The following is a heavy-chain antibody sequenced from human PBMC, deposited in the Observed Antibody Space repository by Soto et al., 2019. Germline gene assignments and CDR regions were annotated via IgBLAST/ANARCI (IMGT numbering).Heavy chain of an antibody. CDR2: ISGSGGST. V-gene: IGHV3-23*01. CDR3: AKDLITMVRGVMSYYYGMDV. Sequence: GGSLRLSCAASGFTFSSYAMSWVRQAPGKGLEWVSAISGSGGSTYYADPVKGRFTISRDNSKNTLYLQMNSLRAEDTAVYYCAKDLITMVRGVMSYYYGMDVWGQGTTVTVSS. D-gene: IGHD3-10*01. CDR1: GFTFSSYA. J-gene: IGHJ6*02.